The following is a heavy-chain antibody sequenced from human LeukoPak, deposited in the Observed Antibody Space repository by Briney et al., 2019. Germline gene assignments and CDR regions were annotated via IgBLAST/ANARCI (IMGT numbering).Heavy chain of an antibody. CDR3: ARDSAYYYDSSGYYYSDYYGMDV. V-gene: IGHV1-69*13. CDR1: GGTFSSYA. Sequence: SVKVSCKASGGTFSSYAISWVRQAPGQGLEWMGGIIPIFGTANYAQKFQGRVTITADESTSTAYMELSSLRSEDTAVYYCARDSAYYYDSSGYYYSDYYGMDVWGQGTTVTVSS. CDR2: IIPIFGTA. D-gene: IGHD3-22*01. J-gene: IGHJ6*02.